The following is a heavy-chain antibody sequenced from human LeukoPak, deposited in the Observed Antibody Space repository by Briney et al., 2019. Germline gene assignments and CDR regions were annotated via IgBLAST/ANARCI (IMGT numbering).Heavy chain of an antibody. Sequence: GGSLRLSCAASGFTFNVRWMHWVRQAPGKGLVWVSRINSDGSGTSHADSVKGRFTISRDNAKNTLYLQMNSLRAEDTAVYYCVKDIAVAGTLNAFDIWGQGTMVTVSS. D-gene: IGHD6-19*01. J-gene: IGHJ3*02. V-gene: IGHV3-74*01. CDR2: INSDGSGT. CDR1: GFTFNVRW. CDR3: VKDIAVAGTLNAFDI.